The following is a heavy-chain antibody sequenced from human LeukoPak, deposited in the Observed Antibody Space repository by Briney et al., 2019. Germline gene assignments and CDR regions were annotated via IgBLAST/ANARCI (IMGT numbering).Heavy chain of an antibody. D-gene: IGHD2-15*01. CDR1: GGTFSSYA. Sequence: SVKVSCKASGGTFSSYAISWVRQAPGQGLEWMGGIIPIFGTANYAQKFQGRVTITADESTSTAYMELSSLRSEDTAVYYCAVDGHCSGGSCYSVDYWGQGTLVTVSS. J-gene: IGHJ4*02. CDR2: IIPIFGTA. V-gene: IGHV1-69*13. CDR3: AVDGHCSGGSCYSVDY.